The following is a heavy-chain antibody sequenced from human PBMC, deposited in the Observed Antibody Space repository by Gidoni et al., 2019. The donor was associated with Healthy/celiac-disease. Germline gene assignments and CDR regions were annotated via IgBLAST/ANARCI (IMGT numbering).Heavy chain of an antibody. CDR2: IYYSGST. D-gene: IGHD3-16*02. Sequence: QLQLQESGPGLVKPSETLSLTCTVSGGSISSSSYYWGWIRQPPGKGLEWIGSIYYSGSTYYNPSLKSRVTISVDTSKNQFSLKLSSVTAADTAVYYCARQLEITFGGVIVVERYFDYWGQGTLVTVSS. CDR1: GGSISSSSYY. V-gene: IGHV4-39*01. J-gene: IGHJ4*02. CDR3: ARQLEITFGGVIVVERYFDY.